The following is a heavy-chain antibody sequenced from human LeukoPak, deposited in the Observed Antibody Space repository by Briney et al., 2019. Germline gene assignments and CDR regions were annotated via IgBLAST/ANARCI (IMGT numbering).Heavy chain of an antibody. Sequence: PSETLSLTCTVSGGSISSYYWSWIRQPPGKGLEWIGYIYYSGSTNYNPSLKSRVTISVDTSKNQFSLKLSSVTAADTAVYYCAREADYGDYVGTSYFDYWGQGTLVTVSS. CDR2: IYYSGST. V-gene: IGHV4-59*01. J-gene: IGHJ4*02. CDR3: AREADYGDYVGTSYFDY. D-gene: IGHD4-17*01. CDR1: GGSISSYY.